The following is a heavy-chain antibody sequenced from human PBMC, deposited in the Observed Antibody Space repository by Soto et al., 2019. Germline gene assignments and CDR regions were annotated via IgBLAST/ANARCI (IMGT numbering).Heavy chain of an antibody. Sequence: VQLVESGGGVVQPGRSLRLSCAASGFTFSSYGMHWVRQAPGEGLEWVSTITDTGGDAKYADSVRGRFTISRDNSKNTLHLQMSSLRAEDSAVYYCARGSTDSYPGSRIFDFWGRGTLVTVSS. V-gene: IGHV3-23*04. CDR2: ITDTGGDA. CDR3: ARGSTDSYPGSRIFDF. D-gene: IGHD3-10*01. J-gene: IGHJ4*02. CDR1: GFTFSSYG.